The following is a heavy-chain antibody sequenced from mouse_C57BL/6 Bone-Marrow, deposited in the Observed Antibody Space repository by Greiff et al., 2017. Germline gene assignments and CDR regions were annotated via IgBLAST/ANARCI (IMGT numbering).Heavy chain of an antibody. J-gene: IGHJ3*01. V-gene: IGHV1-26*01. CDR2: INPNNGGT. CDR3: ARDDYGWGFAY. Sequence: VQLQQSGPALVKPGASVKISCTASGYTFTDYYMNWVKQSHGKSLEWIGDINPNNGGTSYNQKFNGKATLTVDKTSSTDYMELRSLTSEDPAVYCCARDDYGWGFAYWGQGTLVTVSA. CDR1: GYTFTDYY. D-gene: IGHD1-1*01.